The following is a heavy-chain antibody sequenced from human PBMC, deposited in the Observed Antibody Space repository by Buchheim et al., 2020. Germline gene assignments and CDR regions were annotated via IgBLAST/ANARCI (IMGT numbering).Heavy chain of an antibody. D-gene: IGHD4-23*01. V-gene: IGHV4-30-4*01. CDR2: IFNIDNT. CDR3: AKCYYGGNSIWFAP. J-gene: IGHJ5*02. CDR1: GDSISTSDHY. Sequence: QVQLQESGPGLVRPSQTLSLSCAVSGDSISTSDHYWSWIRQAPGKGLEWIGYIFNIDNTYYNPSLKSRVTMSVATSKNQFSLRLTSVTAADTAVYYCAKCYYGGNSIWFAPWGQGTL.